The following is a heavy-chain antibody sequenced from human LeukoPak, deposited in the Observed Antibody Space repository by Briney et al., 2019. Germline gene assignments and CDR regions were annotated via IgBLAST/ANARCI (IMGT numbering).Heavy chain of an antibody. V-gene: IGHV3-21*01. CDR2: ISSSSSYI. CDR1: GFSFSGYD. Sequence: GGSLRLSCAASGFSFSGYDMNWVRQAPGKGLGWVSSISSSSSYIYYADSVKGRLIISRDNAKNSLYLQMDSLRAEHTAVYYCAREVIGGNCAWGQGTLVTVSS. CDR3: AREVIGGNCA. D-gene: IGHD4-23*01. J-gene: IGHJ4*02.